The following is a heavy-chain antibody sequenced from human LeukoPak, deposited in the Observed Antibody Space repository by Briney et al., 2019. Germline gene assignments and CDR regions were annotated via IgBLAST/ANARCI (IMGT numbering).Heavy chain of an antibody. V-gene: IGHV4-61*08. Sequence: SETLSLTCTVSGGSISSGGYYWSWVRQPPGQGLEWIGYVYYSGSTTYNPSLKSRVNITIDTSKNQFSPTLTSVTAADTAMYYCARNAGKYYRYFQHWGQGTVVSVSS. CDR2: VYYSGST. D-gene: IGHD2/OR15-2a*01. CDR3: ARNAGKYYRYFQH. J-gene: IGHJ1*01. CDR1: GGSISSGGYY.